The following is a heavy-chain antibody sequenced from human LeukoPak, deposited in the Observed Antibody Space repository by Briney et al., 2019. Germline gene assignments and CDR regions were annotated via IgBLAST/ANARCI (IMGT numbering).Heavy chain of an antibody. V-gene: IGHV1-18*01. CDR3: ARDKIRFRLDRGDAFDI. CDR2: ISAYNGNT. D-gene: IGHD1-1*01. J-gene: IGHJ3*02. CDR1: GYTFTSYG. Sequence: ASVKVSCKASGYTFTSYGISWVRQAPGQGLEWMGWISAYNGNTNYAQKLQGRVTMTTDTSTSTAYMELRSLRSDDTAVYYCARDKIRFRLDRGDAFDIWGQGTTVTVSS.